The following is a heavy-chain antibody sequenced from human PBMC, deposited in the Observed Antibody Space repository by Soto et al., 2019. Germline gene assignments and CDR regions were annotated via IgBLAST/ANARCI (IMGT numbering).Heavy chain of an antibody. CDR2: IYYSGRT. V-gene: IGHV4-59*01. D-gene: IGHD3-16*01. CDR1: GGSISDYQ. J-gene: IGHJ4*02. CDR3: ARMRGLEEISPYLDY. Sequence: QVQLQESSPGLVKPSETLSLTCSISGGSISDYQWNWIRQPPGKGLEWIGYIYYSGRTNYNPSLKSRLTISLDTSTRQFSLRLRSVTAADTAVYYCARMRGLEEISPYLDYWGQGALVTVSS.